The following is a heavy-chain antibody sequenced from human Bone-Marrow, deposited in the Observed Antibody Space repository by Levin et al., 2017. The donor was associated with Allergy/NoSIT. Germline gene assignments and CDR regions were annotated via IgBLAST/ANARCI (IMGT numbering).Heavy chain of an antibody. J-gene: IGHJ5*02. V-gene: IGHV3-7*01. CDR2: IKQDGSEK. CDR3: ARDAGDL. Sequence: GESLKISCAASGFTFSTYWMTWVRQAPGKGLEWVATIKQDGSEKYYVDSVKGRFTMSRDNAKNSLFLQMNSLRAEDTAVYYCARDAGDLWGQGTRVTVSS. CDR1: GFTFSTYW.